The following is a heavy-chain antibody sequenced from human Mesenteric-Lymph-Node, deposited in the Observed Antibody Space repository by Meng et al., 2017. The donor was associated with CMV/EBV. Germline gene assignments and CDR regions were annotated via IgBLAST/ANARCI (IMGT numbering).Heavy chain of an antibody. CDR3: ARHRGDYDSDGYSFARGDFDI. J-gene: IGHJ3*02. D-gene: IGHD3-22*01. CDR1: GGNIASNDYY. CDR2: VYNSGNT. V-gene: IGHV4-30-4*01. Sequence: SETLSLTCTVSGGNIASNDYYWSWIRQTPGKGLEWIGYVYNSGNTYCDPSLKSRVNILIDTSKNQFSLNLSSVTAADTAVYFCARHRGDYDSDGYSFARGDFDIWGQGAMVTVSS.